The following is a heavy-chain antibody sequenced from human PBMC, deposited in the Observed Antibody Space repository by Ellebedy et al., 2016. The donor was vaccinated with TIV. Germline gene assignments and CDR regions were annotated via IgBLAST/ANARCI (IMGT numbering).Heavy chain of an antibody. CDR1: GYAFSDYY. V-gene: IGHV1-69-2*01. J-gene: IGHJ6*02. CDR2: VDPENGET. Sequence: ASVKVSXXVSGYAFSDYYMHWVQQPPGKGLEWMGLVDPENGETRYAGKFQGRVTISADKSTDTSYMELGSLRSEDTAVYYCTTGEWGTIFDQYYGMDVWGQGTTVIVSS. CDR3: TTGEWGTIFDQYYGMDV. D-gene: IGHD3-3*01.